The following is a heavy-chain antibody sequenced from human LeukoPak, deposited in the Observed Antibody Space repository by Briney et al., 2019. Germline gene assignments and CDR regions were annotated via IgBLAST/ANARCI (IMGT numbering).Heavy chain of an antibody. CDR2: MNPYSGRT. J-gene: IGHJ5*02. Sequence: GASVKVSCKASGYNFGSYDINWVRQASGQGLEWIGWMNPYSGRTDFAPKFYGRLTMTKNTSIDTAYLELSSLGSEDTAIYYCARGRRLGMCMNRGALFDPWGQGNLVSVSS. V-gene: IGHV1-8*01. D-gene: IGHD3-10*01. CDR3: ARGRRLGMCMNRGALFDP. CDR1: GYNFGSYD.